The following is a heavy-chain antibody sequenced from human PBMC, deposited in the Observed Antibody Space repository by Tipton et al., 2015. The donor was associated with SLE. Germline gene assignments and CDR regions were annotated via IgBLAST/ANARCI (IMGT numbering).Heavy chain of an antibody. CDR3: ASILNHAFDY. V-gene: IGHV4-59*11. CDR1: GASISSHY. CDR2: ISDSGNT. Sequence: TLSLTCTVSGASISSHYWSWIRQPPGKGLEWIGYISDSGNTIDNPSLKSRLTISVDTSKNQFSLKLRSATAADTAVYYCASILNHAFDYWGQGTLVTVSS. D-gene: IGHD2-8*01. J-gene: IGHJ4*02.